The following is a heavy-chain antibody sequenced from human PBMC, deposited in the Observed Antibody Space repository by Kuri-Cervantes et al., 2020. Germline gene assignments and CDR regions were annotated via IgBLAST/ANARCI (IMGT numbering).Heavy chain of an antibody. CDR2: MNPNSGNT. CDR3: ARGLMRKDITMVRGVIAY. V-gene: IGHV1-8*01. CDR1: GYTFTSYD. J-gene: IGHJ4*02. Sequence: ASVKVSCKASGYTFTSYDINWVRQATGQGLEWMGWMNPNSGNTGYAQKFQGRVTMTRNTSISTAYMELSSLRSGDTAVYYCARGLMRKDITMVRGVIAYWGQGTLVTVSS. D-gene: IGHD3-10*01.